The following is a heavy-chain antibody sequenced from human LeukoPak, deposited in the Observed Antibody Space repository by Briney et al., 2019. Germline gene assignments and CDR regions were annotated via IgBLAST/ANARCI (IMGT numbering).Heavy chain of an antibody. CDR1: GFSFSSYG. V-gene: IGHV3-30*18. CDR3: AKSDYSYDSSGYLGVDY. Sequence: GTSLRLSCAASGFSFSSYGMHWVRQGPGKGLEWVAVISYDGSHKYYADSVKGRFAISRDHSKNTLYLQMNGLRAEDTAVYYCAKSDYSYDSSGYLGVDYWGQGTLVTVSS. D-gene: IGHD3-22*01. J-gene: IGHJ4*02. CDR2: ISYDGSHK.